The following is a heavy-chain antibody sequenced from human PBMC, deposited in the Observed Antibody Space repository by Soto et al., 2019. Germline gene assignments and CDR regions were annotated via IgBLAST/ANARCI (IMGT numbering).Heavy chain of an antibody. V-gene: IGHV4-39*07. Sequence: SETLSLTCTVSGGSISSSSYYWGWIRQPPGKGLEWIGSIYYSGSTNYNPSLKSRVTISVDTSKNQFSLKLSSVTAADTAVYYCARGRGASRFTIFGVVIMGYFDYWGQGTLVTVSS. CDR3: ARGRGASRFTIFGVVIMGYFDY. D-gene: IGHD3-3*01. CDR1: GGSISSSSYY. CDR2: IYYSGST. J-gene: IGHJ4*02.